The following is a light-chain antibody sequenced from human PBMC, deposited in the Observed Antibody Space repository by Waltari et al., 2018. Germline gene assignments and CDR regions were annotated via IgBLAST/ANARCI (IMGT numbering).Light chain of an antibody. V-gene: IGLV2-14*03. Sequence: QSALTQPASVSGSPGQSITISCTGTSSDVGAYNYVSGYQQHRCKAPTLLIYAVSNRHSGVSRRFAGSKSGNTASLTISGLQAEDEADYYCSSFTTSAIYVFGSVTRVTVL. J-gene: IGLJ1*01. CDR3: SSFTTSAIYV. CDR1: SSDVGAYNY. CDR2: AVS.